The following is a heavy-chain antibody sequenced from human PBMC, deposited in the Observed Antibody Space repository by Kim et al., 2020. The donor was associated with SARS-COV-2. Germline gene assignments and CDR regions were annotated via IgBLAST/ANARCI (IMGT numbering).Heavy chain of an antibody. CDR3: ARGKVTTENDDYYYYYGMDV. CDR2: IIPILGIA. J-gene: IGHJ6*01. Sequence: SVKVSCKASGGTFSSYAISWVRQAPGQGLEWMGRIIPILGIANYAQKFQGRVTITADKSTSTAYMELSSLRSEDTAVYYCARGKVTTENDDYYYYYGMDVWGQGTAVTVSS. CDR1: GGTFSSYA. D-gene: IGHD4-17*01. V-gene: IGHV1-69*04.